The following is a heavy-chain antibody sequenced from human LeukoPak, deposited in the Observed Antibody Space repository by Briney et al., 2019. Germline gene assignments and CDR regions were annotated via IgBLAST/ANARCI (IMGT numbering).Heavy chain of an antibody. CDR3: ARELQLVRYFDY. V-gene: IGHV1-69*01. CDR1: GGTFSSYA. D-gene: IGHD6-6*01. J-gene: IGHJ4*02. Sequence: SVKVSCKASGGTFSSYAISWVRQAPGQGLEWMGGIIPIFGTANYAQKFQGRVTVTADESTSTAYMELSSLRSEDTAVYYCARELQLVRYFDYWGQGTLVTVSS. CDR2: IIPIFGTA.